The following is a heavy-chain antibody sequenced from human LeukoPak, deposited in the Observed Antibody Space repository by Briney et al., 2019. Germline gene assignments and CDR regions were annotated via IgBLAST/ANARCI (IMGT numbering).Heavy chain of an antibody. CDR3: ARECLMVGVYDAFDI. CDR1: GFTFSSYW. Sequence: GGSLRLSCAASGFTFSSYWMTWVRQGPGKGLERVVNIKHDGSEEYYVDSVKGRFTISSDNAKNSLYLQMNSLRAEDTAVYYCARECLMVGVYDAFDIWGQGTMVTVSS. V-gene: IGHV3-7*01. CDR2: IKHDGSEE. J-gene: IGHJ3*02. D-gene: IGHD1-26*01.